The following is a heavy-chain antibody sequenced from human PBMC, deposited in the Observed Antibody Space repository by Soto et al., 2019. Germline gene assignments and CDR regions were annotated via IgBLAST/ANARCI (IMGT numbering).Heavy chain of an antibody. D-gene: IGHD3-10*01. J-gene: IGHJ6*02. CDR1: GGTFSSYA. Sequence: QVQLVQSGAEVQKPGSSVKVSCKASGGTFSSYAISWVRQAPGQGLEWMGGIIPIFGTANYAQKFQGRGTIRANESTSTDYMELSSVRSEDTAVYCCASLYSSGSYGDYYGMDVWGQGTTVTVSS. CDR2: IIPIFGTA. V-gene: IGHV1-69*01. CDR3: ASLYSSGSYGDYYGMDV.